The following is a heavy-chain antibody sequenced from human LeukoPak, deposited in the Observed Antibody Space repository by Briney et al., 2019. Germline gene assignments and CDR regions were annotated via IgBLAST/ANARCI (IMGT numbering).Heavy chain of an antibody. J-gene: IGHJ6*03. CDR3: ATYPTPNVLRFLEWLSGGPYYYYYMDV. Sequence: ASVKVSCKVSGYTLTELSMHWVRQAPGKGLEWMGGFDPEDGETIYAQKFQGRVTMTEDTSTDTAYMELSSLRSEDTAVYYCATYPTPNVLRFLEWLSGGPYYYYYMDVWGKGTTVTVSS. D-gene: IGHD3-3*01. CDR2: FDPEDGET. V-gene: IGHV1-24*01. CDR1: GYTLTELS.